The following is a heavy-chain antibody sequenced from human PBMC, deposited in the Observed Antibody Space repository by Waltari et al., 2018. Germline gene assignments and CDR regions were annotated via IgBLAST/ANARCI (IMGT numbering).Heavy chain of an antibody. CDR3: ARDGTAAGLGPWYFDL. J-gene: IGHJ2*01. CDR2: IYYSGST. CDR1: GGSISSYY. V-gene: IGHV4-59*01. D-gene: IGHD6-13*01. Sequence: QVQLQESGPGLVKPSETLSLTCTVPGGSISSYYWSWIRQPPGKGLEWIGYIYYSGSTNYNPSLKSRVTISVDTSKNQFSLKLSSVTAADTAVYYCARDGTAAGLGPWYFDLWGRGTLVTVSS.